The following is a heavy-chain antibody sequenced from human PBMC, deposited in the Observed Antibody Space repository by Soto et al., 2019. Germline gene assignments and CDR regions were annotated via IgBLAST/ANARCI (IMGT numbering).Heavy chain of an antibody. J-gene: IGHJ4*01. V-gene: IGHV4-31*03. CDR3: ARVVHSGDYEDF. D-gene: IGHD4-17*01. Sequence: QVQLQESGPRLVKPSQTLSLTCTISGASITSGGHYWSWIRQHPGKDLEWIGYIYDSGTTYYTPSLRSRVTISLDTSKNQLYLRLTSVTAADTALYFCARVVHSGDYEDFWGQGTLVSVAS. CDR2: IYDSGTT. CDR1: GASITSGGHY.